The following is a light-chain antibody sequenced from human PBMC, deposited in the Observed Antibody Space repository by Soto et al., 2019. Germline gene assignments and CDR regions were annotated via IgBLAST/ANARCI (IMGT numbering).Light chain of an antibody. J-gene: IGKJ5*01. CDR1: QRVSSSY. Sequence: EIVLTQSPGTLSLSPGERATLSCRASQRVSSSYLAWYQQKPGQAPRLLIYGASSRATGIPDRFSGSGSGTDFTLTISRLEPEDCAVYYCQQYGSSQVTFGQGTRRELK. V-gene: IGKV3-20*01. CDR2: GAS. CDR3: QQYGSSQVT.